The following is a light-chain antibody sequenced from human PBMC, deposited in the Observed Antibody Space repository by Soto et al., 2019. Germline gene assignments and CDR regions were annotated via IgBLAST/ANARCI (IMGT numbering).Light chain of an antibody. J-gene: IGKJ1*01. CDR3: QKYNSAPWT. V-gene: IGKV1-27*01. CDR2: AAS. CDR1: QDISNY. Sequence: DIQMTQSPSSLSASVGDRVTITCQASQDISNYLNWYQQKPGKAPKVLIYAASTLQSGVPSRFSGSGSGTDFTLTIRSLQPEDVATYYCQKYNSAPWTFGQGTKVDIK.